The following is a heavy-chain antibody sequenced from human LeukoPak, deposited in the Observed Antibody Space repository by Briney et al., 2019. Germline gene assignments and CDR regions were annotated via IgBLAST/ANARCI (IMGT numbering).Heavy chain of an antibody. CDR1: GFTFRRYW. CDR2: IKQDGSEK. Sequence: GGSLRLSCAASGFTFRRYWMRWVRQAPGKGLEWVANIKQDGSEKYYVDSVKGRFTISRDNAKNSLFLQRNSLRAEDTAVYYCARGANWATDYWGQGTLVTVSS. J-gene: IGHJ4*02. D-gene: IGHD1-1*01. V-gene: IGHV3-7*05. CDR3: ARGANWATDY.